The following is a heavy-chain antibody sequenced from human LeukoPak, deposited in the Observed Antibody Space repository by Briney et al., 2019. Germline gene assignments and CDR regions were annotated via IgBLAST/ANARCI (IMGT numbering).Heavy chain of an antibody. CDR1: GYSFTAYY. CDR2: INPNSGGT. J-gene: IGHJ4*02. CDR3: ASALYSNSGFDY. D-gene: IGHD6-6*01. Sequence: ASVKASCKASGYSFTAYYIHWVRQAPGQGPEWMGWINPNSGGTKYAQRFQGRVTMTRDTSISTVYIEVSRLTSDDTAVYYCASALYSNSGFDYWGQGTLVTVSS. V-gene: IGHV1-2*02.